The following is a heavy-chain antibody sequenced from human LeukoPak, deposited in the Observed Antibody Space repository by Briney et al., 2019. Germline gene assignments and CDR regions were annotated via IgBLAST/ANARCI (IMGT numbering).Heavy chain of an antibody. D-gene: IGHD6-6*01. Sequence: SETLSLTCTVSGGSISGYYWSWIRQPPGKGLEWIGYIYYSGNTNYNPSLKSRVTMSVDTSKNQFSLKLSSVTAADTAVYYCARGVSSSPSLDWFDPWGQGTLVTVSS. CDR2: IYYSGNT. CDR1: GGSISGYY. V-gene: IGHV4-59*12. J-gene: IGHJ5*02. CDR3: ARGVSSSPSLDWFDP.